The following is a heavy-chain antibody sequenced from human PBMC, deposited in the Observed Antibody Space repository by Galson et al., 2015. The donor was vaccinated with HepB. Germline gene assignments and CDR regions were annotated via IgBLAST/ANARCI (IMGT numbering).Heavy chain of an antibody. V-gene: IGHV6-1*01. CDR1: GDSVSSNSAA. J-gene: IGHJ4*02. CDR2: TYYRSKWYN. CDR3: ARGGVLWFGETETIDY. Sequence: CAISGDSVSSNSAAWNWIRQSPSRGLEWLGRTYYRSKWYNDYAVSVKSRITINPDTSKNQFSLQLSSVTPEDTAVYYCARGGVLWFGETETIDYWGQGTLVTVSS. D-gene: IGHD3-10*01.